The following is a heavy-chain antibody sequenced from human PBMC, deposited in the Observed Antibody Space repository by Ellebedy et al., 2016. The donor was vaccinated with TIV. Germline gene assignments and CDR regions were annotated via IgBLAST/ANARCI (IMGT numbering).Heavy chain of an antibody. CDR1: GGSISSSNW. J-gene: IGHJ4*02. D-gene: IGHD3-10*01. Sequence: SETLSLXXAVSGGSISSSNWWSWVRQPPGKGLEWIGVIYHSGSTNYNPSLKSRVTISVDKSKNQFSLKLSSVTAADTAVYYCARSGFGEYYFDYWGQGTLVTASS. V-gene: IGHV4-4*02. CDR2: IYHSGST. CDR3: ARSGFGEYYFDY.